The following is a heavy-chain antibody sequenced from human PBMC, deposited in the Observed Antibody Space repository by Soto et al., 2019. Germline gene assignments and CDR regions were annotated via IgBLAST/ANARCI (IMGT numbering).Heavy chain of an antibody. V-gene: IGHV5-10-1*01. CDR3: AGHEGYGDYPGY. J-gene: IGHJ4*02. Sequence: GESLKISCKGSGYSFTSYWISWVRQMPGKGLEWMGRIDPSDSYTNYSPSFQGHVTISADKSISTAYLQWSSLKASDTAMYYCAGHEGYGDYPGYWGQGTLGTVPQ. D-gene: IGHD4-17*01. CDR2: IDPSDSYT. CDR1: GYSFTSYW.